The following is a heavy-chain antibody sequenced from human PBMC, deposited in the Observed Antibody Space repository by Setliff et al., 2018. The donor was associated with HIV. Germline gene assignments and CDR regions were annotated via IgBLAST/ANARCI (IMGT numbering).Heavy chain of an antibody. J-gene: IGHJ4*02. V-gene: IGHV4-39*07. CDR3: ATHFDSSSWYSFDY. CDR2: INYSGST. Sequence: PSETMSLTCTVSGVSISSSNLYRGWIRQSPGKGMEWIGSINYSGSTYYNPPLTSRVTMSVDTSKNQFSLKVRSVTVADTAVYYCATHFDSSSWYSFDYWGQGTLVTVSS. D-gene: IGHD6-13*01. CDR1: GVSISSSNLY.